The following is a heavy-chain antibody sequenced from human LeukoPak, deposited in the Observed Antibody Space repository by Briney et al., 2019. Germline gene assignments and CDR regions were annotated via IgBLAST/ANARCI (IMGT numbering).Heavy chain of an antibody. J-gene: IGHJ4*02. CDR3: ARDYGDFPAYYFDY. CDR1: SGSISSGPFY. Sequence: SETLSLTCTVSSGSISSGPFYWSWIRQPAGKGLEWIGRMSSGGSIDYNPSLKSRVTMSLDTSRNQFSLKLRSVTAADTAVYYCARDYGDFPAYYFDYWGQGTLVTVSS. CDR2: MSSGGSI. D-gene: IGHD4-17*01. V-gene: IGHV4-61*02.